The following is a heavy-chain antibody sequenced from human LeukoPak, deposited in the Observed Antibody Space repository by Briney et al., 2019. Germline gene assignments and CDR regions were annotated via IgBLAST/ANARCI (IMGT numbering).Heavy chain of an antibody. D-gene: IGHD3-22*01. CDR3: ARLGVEAYDSSGYYYFDY. V-gene: IGHV5-51*01. Sequence: GESLKISCKSSGYSFTNYWIGWGRQMPGKGLEWMGTIYPGDSDTGYRPSFQGQVTISADKSISTAYLQWSSLKASDTAMYYCARLGVEAYDSSGYYYFDYWGQGALVTVSS. CDR1: GYSFTNYW. CDR2: IYPGDSDT. J-gene: IGHJ4*02.